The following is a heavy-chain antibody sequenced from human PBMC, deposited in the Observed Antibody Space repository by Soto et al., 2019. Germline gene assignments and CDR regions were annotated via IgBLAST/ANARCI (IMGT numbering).Heavy chain of an antibody. J-gene: IGHJ5*02. CDR1: GYTFTSYG. CDR2: ISAYNGNT. D-gene: IGHD2-15*01. Sequence: QVQLVQSGAEVKKPGASVKVSCKASGYTFTSYGISWVRQAPGQGLEWMGWISAYNGNTNYAQKLQGRVTMTTDTSTSTADMELRSLRSDDTAVYYCAIEGMLIEGGRLNWFDPWGQGTLGTVSS. CDR3: AIEGMLIEGGRLNWFDP. V-gene: IGHV1-18*01.